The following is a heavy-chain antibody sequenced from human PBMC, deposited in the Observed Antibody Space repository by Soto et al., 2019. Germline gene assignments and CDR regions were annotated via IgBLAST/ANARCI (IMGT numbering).Heavy chain of an antibody. V-gene: IGHV3-30-3*01. CDR3: ARDEGYCSSTSCYTGGWFDP. D-gene: IGHD2-2*02. CDR2: ISYDGSNK. CDR1: GFTFSSYA. J-gene: IGHJ5*02. Sequence: ESGGGVVQPGRSLRLSCAASGFTFSSYAMHWVRQAPGKGLEWVAVISYDGSNKYYADSVKGRFTISRDNSKNTLYLQMNSLRAEDTAVYYCARDEGYCSSTSCYTGGWFDPWGQGTLVTVSS.